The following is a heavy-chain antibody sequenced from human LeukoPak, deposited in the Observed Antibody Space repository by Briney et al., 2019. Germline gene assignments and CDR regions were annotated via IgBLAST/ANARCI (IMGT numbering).Heavy chain of an antibody. CDR2: ISYDGSNK. CDR1: GFMFHDYA. J-gene: IGHJ4*02. D-gene: IGHD5-24*01. CDR3: ARDWDYKMGTIPGY. V-gene: IGHV3-30*19. Sequence: GGSLRLSCAAPGFMFHDYAIHWVRQAPGKGLEWVAVISYDGSNKYYADSVKGRFTISRDNSKNTLYLQMNSLRAEDTAVYFCARDWDYKMGTIPGYWGQGTLVTVSS.